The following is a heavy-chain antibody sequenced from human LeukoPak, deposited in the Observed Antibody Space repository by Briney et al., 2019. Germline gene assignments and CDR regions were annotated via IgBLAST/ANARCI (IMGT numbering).Heavy chain of an antibody. D-gene: IGHD3-16*02. Sequence: GVSVKVSCKASGYTFTGYYMHWVRQAPGQGLEWMGWINPNSGGTNYAQKFQGRVTMTRDTSISTAYMELSRLRSDDTAVYYCARGGMITFGGVIVIHFDYWGQGTLVTVSS. CDR3: ARGGMITFGGVIVIHFDY. V-gene: IGHV1-2*02. CDR1: GYTFTGYY. J-gene: IGHJ4*02. CDR2: INPNSGGT.